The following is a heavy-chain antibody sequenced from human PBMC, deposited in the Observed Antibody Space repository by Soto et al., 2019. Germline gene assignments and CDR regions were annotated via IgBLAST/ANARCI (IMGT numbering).Heavy chain of an antibody. CDR3: ARGGSYVGFDS. J-gene: IGHJ4*02. D-gene: IGHD1-26*01. Sequence: SETLSLTCTVSGGSLKSSSHYWSWIRQPPGKGLEWIGYIHDLGSTKYNPSLESRVVISVDTSKNQFSLKVPSVTAADTAIYFCARGGSYVGFDSWGQGARVTVSS. CDR1: GGSLKSSSHY. CDR2: IHDLGST. V-gene: IGHV4-61*01.